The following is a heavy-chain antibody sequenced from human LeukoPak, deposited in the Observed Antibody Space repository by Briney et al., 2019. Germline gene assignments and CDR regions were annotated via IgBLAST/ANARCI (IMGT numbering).Heavy chain of an antibody. V-gene: IGHV4-59*01. CDR3: ARGQQQLSR. CDR2: ISDSVST. Sequence: KPSEPLSLTCTVSGGSISSYYWSWIRQPPGKGLEWIGYISDSVSTNYNPSLKSRVSISVDTSNNQFSLKLSSVTAADTAVYYCARGQQQLSRWGQGTLVTVSS. D-gene: IGHD6-13*01. CDR1: GGSISSYY. J-gene: IGHJ4*02.